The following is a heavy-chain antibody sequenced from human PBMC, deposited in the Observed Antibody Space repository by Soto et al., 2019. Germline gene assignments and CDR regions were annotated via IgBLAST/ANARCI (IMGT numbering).Heavy chain of an antibody. Sequence: GGSLRLSCVASGINFGNYAMSWVRQGPGKRLEWVSAISGSGGSRYYADSVKGRFTISRDNSKNTLSLQVNSLRAEDTAVYFCAKSYSSNWSRGNWFDPWGQGTLVTVSS. J-gene: IGHJ5*02. CDR1: GINFGNYA. CDR3: AKSYSSNWSRGNWFDP. V-gene: IGHV3-23*01. CDR2: ISGSGGSR. D-gene: IGHD6-13*01.